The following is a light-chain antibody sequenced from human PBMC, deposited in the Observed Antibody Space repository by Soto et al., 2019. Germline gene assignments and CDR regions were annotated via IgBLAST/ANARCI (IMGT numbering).Light chain of an antibody. CDR2: EGS. CDR3: SSYTDRKNLV. V-gene: IGLV2-14*02. J-gene: IGLJ1*01. Sequence: QSALTQPASVSGSPGQSITISCTGTNNDVGGYKLVSWYQQHPGKVPKVVIYEGSKRPSGVPDRFSGSKSGNTASLTVSALQAEDEADYYCSSYTDRKNLVFGTGTKLTVL. CDR1: NNDVGGYKL.